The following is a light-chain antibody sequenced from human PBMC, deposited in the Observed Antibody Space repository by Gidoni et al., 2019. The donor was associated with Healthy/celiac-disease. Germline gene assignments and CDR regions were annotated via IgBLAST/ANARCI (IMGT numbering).Light chain of an antibody. J-gene: IGKJ3*01. CDR1: QSVRSY. CDR3: QQRSNWPPVFT. V-gene: IGKV3-11*01. Sequence: EIVLTQSPATLSLSPGERATLSCRASQSVRSYLAWYQQKPGQAPSLLIYDASNRATGIPARFSGSGSGTDFTLTISSLEPEDFAVYYCQQRSNWPPVFTFGPGTKVDIK. CDR2: DAS.